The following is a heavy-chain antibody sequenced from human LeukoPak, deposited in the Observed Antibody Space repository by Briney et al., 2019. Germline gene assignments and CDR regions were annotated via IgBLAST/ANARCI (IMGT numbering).Heavy chain of an antibody. CDR2: ISSSGSTI. J-gene: IGHJ5*02. CDR1: GFTFSDYY. V-gene: IGHV3-11*01. CDR3: ARDSISSSWYGSWFDP. D-gene: IGHD6-13*01. Sequence: PGGSLRLSCAASGFTFSDYYMSWIRQAPGKGLEWVSYISSSGSTIYYADSVKGRFTISRDNAKNSLYLQMNSLSAEDTAVYYCARDSISSSWYGSWFDPWGQGTLVTVSS.